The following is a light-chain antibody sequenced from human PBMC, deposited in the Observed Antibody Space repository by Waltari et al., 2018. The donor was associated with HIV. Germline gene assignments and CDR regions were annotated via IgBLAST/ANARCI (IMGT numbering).Light chain of an antibody. Sequence: QSALTQPASVSGSPGQSTTISCAGTSSDVGAYNYVSWYQLYPGKAPKVMMFEVNNRPSGVSDRFSGSKSGNTASLTISGLQVEDEAVYFCSSFGRGNTVLFGGGTKVTVL. CDR3: SSFGRGNTVL. CDR1: SSDVGAYNY. CDR2: EVN. V-gene: IGLV2-14*01. J-gene: IGLJ2*01.